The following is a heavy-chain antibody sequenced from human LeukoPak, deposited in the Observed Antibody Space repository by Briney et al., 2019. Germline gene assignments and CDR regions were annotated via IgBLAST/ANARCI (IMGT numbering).Heavy chain of an antibody. D-gene: IGHD3-10*01. CDR2: IYSGGST. J-gene: IGHJ5*02. CDR1: GFTVSSNY. V-gene: IGHV3-66*01. Sequence: GGSLRLSCAASGFTVSSNYMSWVRQAPGKGLEWVSVIYSGGSTYYADSVKGRSTISRDNSKNTLHLQMNSLRAEDTAVYYCARNPWFGELSWFDPWGQGTLVTVSS. CDR3: ARNPWFGELSWFDP.